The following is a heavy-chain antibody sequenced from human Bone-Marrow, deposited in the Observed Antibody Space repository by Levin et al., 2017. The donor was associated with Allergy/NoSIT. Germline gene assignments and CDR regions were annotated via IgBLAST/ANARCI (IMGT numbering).Heavy chain of an antibody. D-gene: IGHD3-9*01. CDR2: IYHDARSD. V-gene: IGHV3-33*01. J-gene: IGHJ3*02. Sequence: GGSLRLSCAASDFTFSHFGMHWVRQAPGKGLEWVAVIYHDARSDYYSESVEGRFTVSRDNSNNILYLEMNNLRAEDTAVYFCARYGHYFDVNTDGLQYAFDIWGRGTMVTVSS. CDR3: ARYGHYFDVNTDGLQYAFDI. CDR1: DFTFSHFG.